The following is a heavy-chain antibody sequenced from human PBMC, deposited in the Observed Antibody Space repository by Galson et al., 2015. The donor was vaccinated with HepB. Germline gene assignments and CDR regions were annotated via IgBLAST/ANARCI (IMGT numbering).Heavy chain of an antibody. V-gene: IGHV3-30*02. CDR2: IRYDGSNK. Sequence: CAASGFTFSSYGMHWVRQAPGKGLEWVAFIRYDGSNKYYADSVKGRFTISRDNSKNTLYLQMNSLRAEDTAVYYCAREGTMGPIGGGAFDIWGQGTMVTVSS. J-gene: IGHJ3*02. CDR1: GFTFSSYG. D-gene: IGHD3-10*01. CDR3: AREGTMGPIGGGAFDI.